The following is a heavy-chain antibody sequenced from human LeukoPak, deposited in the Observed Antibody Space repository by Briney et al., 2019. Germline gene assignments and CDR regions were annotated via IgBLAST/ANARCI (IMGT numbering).Heavy chain of an antibody. V-gene: IGHV3-23*01. Sequence: GSLILSCAASGFTFSTYAMSWVRRAPGKGLEWVSGISGSGSKTSVKGRFTISRDNSKNTLYLQMNSLRAEDTAVYYCAKDESVSGWWGGYFDYWGQGTLVTVSS. CDR3: AKDESVSGWWGGYFDY. J-gene: IGHJ4*02. D-gene: IGHD6-19*01. CDR1: GFTFSTYA. CDR2: ISGSGSKT.